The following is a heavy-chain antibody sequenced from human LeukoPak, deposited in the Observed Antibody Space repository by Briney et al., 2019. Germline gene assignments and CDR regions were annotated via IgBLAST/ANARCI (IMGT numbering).Heavy chain of an antibody. V-gene: IGHV3-74*01. CDR2: INEDGSTT. Sequence: GGSLRLSCAASGFTFSSNWMHWVRHAPGKGLVWVSRINEDGSTTNYADSVKGRSIIFRDNAKNTLYLQMNSLRAEDTAVYYCVRDLGGRSGHWGQGTLVTVSS. J-gene: IGHJ4*02. CDR3: VRDLGGRSGH. CDR1: GFTFSSNW. D-gene: IGHD1-26*01.